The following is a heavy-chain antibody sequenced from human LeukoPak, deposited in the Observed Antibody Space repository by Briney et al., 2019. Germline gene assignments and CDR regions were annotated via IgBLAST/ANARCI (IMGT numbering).Heavy chain of an antibody. D-gene: IGHD1-7*01. CDR1: GFTFSSYG. CDR3: ARGENWNYEYKSLFDP. CDR2: ISSDASNK. J-gene: IGHJ5*02. V-gene: IGHV3-30*03. Sequence: GGSLRLSCAASGFTFSSYGMHWVRQAPGKGLEWVAVISSDASNKYYADSVKGRFTISRDNSENTLYLQMNSLRAEDTAVYYCARGENWNYEYKSLFDPWGQGTLVTVSS.